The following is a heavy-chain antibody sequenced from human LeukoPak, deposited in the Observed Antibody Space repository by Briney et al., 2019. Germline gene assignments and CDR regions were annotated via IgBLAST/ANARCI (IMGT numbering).Heavy chain of an antibody. CDR2: IAISGTYI. Sequence: PGGSLRLSCAASGFILSDYNMNWVRQAPGKGLEWVSFIAISGTYITYADSVKGRFTISRDNAKNSLSLQMNSLRAEDTAVYYCARDLSATARAYDYWGQGTLVTVSS. J-gene: IGHJ4*02. V-gene: IGHV3-21*01. D-gene: IGHD1-26*01. CDR1: GFILSDYN. CDR3: ARDLSATARAYDY.